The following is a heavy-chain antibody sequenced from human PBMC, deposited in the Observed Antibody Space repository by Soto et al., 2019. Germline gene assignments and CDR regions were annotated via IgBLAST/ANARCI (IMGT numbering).Heavy chain of an antibody. Sequence: GGSLRLSCAASGFTFSSYSMNWVRQAPGKGLEWVSSISSSSSYIYYADSVKGRFTISRDNAKNSLYLQMNSLRAEDTAVYYCARDRPAIVVVTADAFDIWGQGTMVTVS. D-gene: IGHD2-21*02. CDR1: GFTFSSYS. J-gene: IGHJ3*02. CDR3: ARDRPAIVVVTADAFDI. CDR2: ISSSSSYI. V-gene: IGHV3-21*01.